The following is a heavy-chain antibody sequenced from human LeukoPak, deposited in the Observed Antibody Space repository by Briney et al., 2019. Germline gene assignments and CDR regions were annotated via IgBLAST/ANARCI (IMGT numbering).Heavy chain of an antibody. CDR1: GYSISSGYY. J-gene: IGHJ4*02. CDR3: ARETLPDYGDEYGGDY. D-gene: IGHD4-17*01. V-gene: IGHV4-38-2*02. Sequence: SGTLSLTCAVSGYSISSGYYWGWIRQPPGKGLEWIGSIYHSGSTYYNPSLKSRVTISVDTSKNQLSLKLSSVTAADTAVYYCARETLPDYGDEYGGDYWGQGTLVTVSS. CDR2: IYHSGST.